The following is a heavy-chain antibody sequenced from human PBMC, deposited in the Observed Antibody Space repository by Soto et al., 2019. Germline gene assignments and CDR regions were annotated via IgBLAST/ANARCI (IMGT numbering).Heavy chain of an antibody. CDR1: GFTFSSYA. Sequence: EVQLLESGGGLVQPGGSLRLSCAASGFTFSSYAMSWVRQAPGKGLEWVSAISGSGGSTYYADSVKGRFTISRDNSKNKLYLQMNSLSVGDTAVYYCAKELGDIVVVVAATVFDFWGQGTMVTVSS. J-gene: IGHJ4*02. CDR3: AKELGDIVVVVAATVFDF. CDR2: ISGSGGST. V-gene: IGHV3-23*01. D-gene: IGHD2-15*01.